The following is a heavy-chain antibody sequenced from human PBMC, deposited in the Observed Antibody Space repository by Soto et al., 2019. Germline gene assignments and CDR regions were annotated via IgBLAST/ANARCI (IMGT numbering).Heavy chain of an antibody. D-gene: IGHD6-19*01. J-gene: IGHJ6*03. Sequence: ASVKVSCKASGYTFTNYGITWVRQAPGQGLEWMGWISAYNGDTHYTQRLQGRVTMTTDTSTSTAYMELRGLRSDDTAFYYCARGTPSSSGYYMDVWGKGTTVTVSS. CDR1: GYTFTNYG. V-gene: IGHV1-18*01. CDR3: ARGTPSSSGYYMDV. CDR2: ISAYNGDT.